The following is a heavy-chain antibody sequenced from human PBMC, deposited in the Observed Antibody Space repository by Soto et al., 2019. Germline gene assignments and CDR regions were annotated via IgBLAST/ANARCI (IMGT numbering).Heavy chain of an antibody. CDR3: ARLALGA. Sequence: EVPLVESGGNLVQPGGSLRLSCAASGFTFSSYWMNWVRQAPGKGLEWVANIKPDGTEKYYADSVKGRFTVSRDNAKNSLYLQMNSLRVDDMAVYYCARLALGAWGQGTLVTVSS. J-gene: IGHJ5*02. CDR1: GFTFSSYW. CDR2: IKPDGTEK. D-gene: IGHD3-16*01. V-gene: IGHV3-7*01.